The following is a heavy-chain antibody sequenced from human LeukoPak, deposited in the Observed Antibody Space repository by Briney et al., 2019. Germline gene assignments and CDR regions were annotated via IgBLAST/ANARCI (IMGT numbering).Heavy chain of an antibody. CDR1: GGSISSGGYY. CDR3: ARGRLRLGELSPPFDY. D-gene: IGHD3-16*02. V-gene: IGHV4-31*03. J-gene: IGHJ4*02. CDR2: IYYSGST. Sequence: PSQTLSLTCTVSGGSISSGGYYWSWIRQHPGKGLEWIGYIYYSGSTYYNPSLKSRVTISVDTSKNQFSLKLSSVTAADTAVYYCARGRLRLGELSPPFDYWGQGTLVTVSS.